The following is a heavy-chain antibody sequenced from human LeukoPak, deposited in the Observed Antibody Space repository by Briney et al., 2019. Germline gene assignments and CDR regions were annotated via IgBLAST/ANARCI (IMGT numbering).Heavy chain of an antibody. V-gene: IGHV3-21*01. Sequence: PGGSLRLSCAASGFTFSSYSMNWVRQAPGKGLEWVSSISTSSIYIYYADSVKGRFTISRDNAKNSLYLQMNSLRAEDTAVYFCARVGALSSSWLLYWGQGTLVTVSS. D-gene: IGHD6-13*01. CDR2: ISTSSIYI. CDR1: GFTFSSYS. J-gene: IGHJ4*02. CDR3: ARVGALSSSWLLY.